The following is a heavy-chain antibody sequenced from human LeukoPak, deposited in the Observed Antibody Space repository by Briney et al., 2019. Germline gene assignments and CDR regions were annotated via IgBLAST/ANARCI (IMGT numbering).Heavy chain of an antibody. CDR3: ARGVDYYGV. V-gene: IGHV4-34*01. Sequence: SETLSLTCAVYGGSFSGYSWNWIRQPPVKGLEWIREINHSGGTNYNPSLKSRVTISVDTSKKQFSLKLSSVTAADTAVYYCARGVDYYGVWGQGTLVTVSS. CDR1: GGSFSGYS. D-gene: IGHD3-10*01. J-gene: IGHJ4*02. CDR2: INHSGGT.